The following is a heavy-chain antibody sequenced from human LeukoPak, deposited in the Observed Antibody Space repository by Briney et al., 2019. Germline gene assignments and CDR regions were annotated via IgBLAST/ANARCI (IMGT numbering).Heavy chain of an antibody. Sequence: GGSLRLSCAASGFTFRNDSMSSVCQAPGKGLEWVGRIKSKTDGGTTDYAAPVKGRFTISRDDTKNTLYLQMNSLKTWYQAVYYFTTLEFWGQGTLVTVSS. J-gene: IGHJ4*02. CDR2: IKSKTDGGTT. V-gene: IGHV3-15*01. CDR3: TTLEF. CDR1: GFTFRNDS. D-gene: IGHD3-10*01.